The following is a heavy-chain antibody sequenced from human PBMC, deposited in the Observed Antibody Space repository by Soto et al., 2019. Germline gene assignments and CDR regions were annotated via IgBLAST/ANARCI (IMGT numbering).Heavy chain of an antibody. V-gene: IGHV1-69*05. Sequence: QVQLVQSGAEVKKPGSSVKVSCKASGGTFSSYAISWVRQAPGQGLEWMGGIIPIFGTANYAQKFQGRVTXTXHESTSTAYMELSSLGSEDTAVYYCARAGLLSGGVIGSLLDYWGQGTLVTVSS. D-gene: IGHD3-16*02. CDR1: GGTFSSYA. CDR2: IIPIFGTA. J-gene: IGHJ4*02. CDR3: ARAGLLSGGVIGSLLDY.